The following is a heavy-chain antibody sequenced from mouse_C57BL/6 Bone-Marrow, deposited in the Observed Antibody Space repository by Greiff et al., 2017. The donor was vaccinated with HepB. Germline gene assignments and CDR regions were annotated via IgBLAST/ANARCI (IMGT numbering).Heavy chain of an antibody. CDR3: TSPFYYGTYFDY. D-gene: IGHD1-1*01. CDR2: IYPGNSDT. Sequence: EVQLMESGTVLARPGASVKMSCKTSGYTFTSYWMHWVKQRPGQGLEWIGAIYPGNSDTSYNQKFKGKAKLTAVTSASTAYMELSSLTNEDSAVYYCTSPFYYGTYFDYWGQGTTLTVSS. CDR1: GYTFTSYW. V-gene: IGHV1-5*01. J-gene: IGHJ2*01.